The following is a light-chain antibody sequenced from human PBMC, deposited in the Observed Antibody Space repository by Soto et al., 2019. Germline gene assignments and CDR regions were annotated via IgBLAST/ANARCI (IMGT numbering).Light chain of an antibody. CDR1: QNISSY. CDR3: QQSYNILSWT. Sequence: DIQMTQSPSSLSASVGDRVTITCRASQNISSYVNWYQQKPGKAPKLLIYAVPSLQSGVPSRFSGSGSGTDFTLTISSLQPEDFASYYCQQSYNILSWTFGQGTKVEIK. J-gene: IGKJ1*01. V-gene: IGKV1-39*01. CDR2: AVP.